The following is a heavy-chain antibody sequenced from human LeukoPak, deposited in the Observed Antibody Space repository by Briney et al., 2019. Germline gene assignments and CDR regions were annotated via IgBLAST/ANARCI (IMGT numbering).Heavy chain of an antibody. J-gene: IGHJ4*02. D-gene: IGHD2-15*01. Sequence: GASVKVSCKASGYTFTSYGISWVRQAPGQGLEWMGWISAYNGNTNYAQKLQGRVTMTTDTSTSTAYMELRSLRFEDTAVYFCARGGCRGNCYSAPFDQWGQGTLVTVSS. CDR3: ARGGCRGNCYSAPFDQ. V-gene: IGHV1-18*01. CDR2: ISAYNGNT. CDR1: GYTFTSYG.